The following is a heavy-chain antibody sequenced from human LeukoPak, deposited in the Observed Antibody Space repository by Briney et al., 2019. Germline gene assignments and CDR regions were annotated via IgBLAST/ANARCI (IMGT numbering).Heavy chain of an antibody. Sequence: GGSLRLSCAASGFTFDDYGMRWVRQAPGKGLEWVSGINWNGGSTGYADSVKGRFTISRDNAKNSLYLQMNSLRAEDTALYYCARDLTHCSSTSCSYGEFDYWGQGTLVTVSS. D-gene: IGHD2-2*01. V-gene: IGHV3-20*04. CDR3: ARDLTHCSSTSCSYGEFDY. CDR2: INWNGGST. CDR1: GFTFDDYG. J-gene: IGHJ4*02.